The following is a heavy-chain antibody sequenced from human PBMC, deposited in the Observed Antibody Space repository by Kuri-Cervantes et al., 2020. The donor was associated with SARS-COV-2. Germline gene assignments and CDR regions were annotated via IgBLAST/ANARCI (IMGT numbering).Heavy chain of an antibody. J-gene: IGHJ4*02. CDR2: ISYDGSNN. CDR1: GFTFSIYG. D-gene: IGHD2-21*01. V-gene: IGHV3-30*03. CDR3: ARGRVGVQDF. Sequence: LPCAASGFTFSIYGMHWARQAPGKGLEWVAVISYDGSNNYYADSVKGRFTISRDNSKNTLYLQMNSLRAGDTAVYFCARGRVGVQDFLGQGPLVTVSS.